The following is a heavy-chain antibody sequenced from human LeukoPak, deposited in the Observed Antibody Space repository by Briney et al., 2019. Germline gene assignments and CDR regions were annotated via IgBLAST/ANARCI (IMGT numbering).Heavy chain of an antibody. D-gene: IGHD3-10*01. CDR3: ARDRGYYYGSGSYYTAWFDP. V-gene: IGHV1-69*13. J-gene: IGHJ5*02. CDR2: IIPIFGTA. CDR1: GGTFSSYA. Sequence: SVKVSCKASGGTFSSYAISWVRQAPGQGLEWMGGIIPIFGTANYAQKFQGRVTITADESTSTAYMELSSLRSEDTAVYYCARDRGYYYGSGSYYTAWFDPWGQGTLVTVSS.